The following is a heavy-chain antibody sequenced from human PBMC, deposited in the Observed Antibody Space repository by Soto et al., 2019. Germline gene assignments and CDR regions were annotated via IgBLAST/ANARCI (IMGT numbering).Heavy chain of an antibody. D-gene: IGHD1-26*01. CDR1: GFTFSSYG. J-gene: IGHJ3*02. CDR3: AKGWSYYDAFDI. CDR2: ISYDGSNK. Sequence: QVQLVESGGGVVQPGRSLRLSCAASGFTFSSYGMHWVRQAPGKGLEWVAVISYDGSNKHYADSVKGRFTISRDNSKNTLYLQMNSLRAEDTAVYYCAKGWSYYDAFDIWGQGTMVTVSS. V-gene: IGHV3-30*18.